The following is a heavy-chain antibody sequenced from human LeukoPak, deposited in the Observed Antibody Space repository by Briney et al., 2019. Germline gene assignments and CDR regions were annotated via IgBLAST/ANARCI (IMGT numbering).Heavy chain of an antibody. Sequence: AGPALVKPTQSPTMTCTGSVFLLRTSGVVVGWIPQPPGEALEWLALIYWIDVKRYSPSLKSRLTITKDTPKNQVVLTMTNMDPVDTATYYCAHRAYGSGSYSKPPGAFDIWGQGTMVTVSS. CDR1: VFLLRTSGVV. V-gene: IGHV2-5*01. CDR3: AHRAYGSGSYSKPPGAFDI. D-gene: IGHD3-10*01. J-gene: IGHJ3*02. CDR2: IYWIDVK.